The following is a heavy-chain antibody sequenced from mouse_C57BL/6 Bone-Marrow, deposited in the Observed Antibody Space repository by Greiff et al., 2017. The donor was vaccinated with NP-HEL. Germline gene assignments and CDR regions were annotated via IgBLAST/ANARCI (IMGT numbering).Heavy chain of an antibody. V-gene: IGHV1-7*01. CDR3: AGYMASTWTRCMDF. CDR1: GYTFTSYW. J-gene: IGHJ4*01. D-gene: IGHD4-1*02. Sequence: QVQLQQSGAELAKPGASVKMSCKASGYTFTSYWMHWVKQRPGQGLEWIGYINPSSGYTKYNQKFKDKATLTADKSSSTAYMQLSSLTSEDSAVYYCAGYMASTWTRCMDFGDGGTAITVTA. CDR2: INPSSGYT.